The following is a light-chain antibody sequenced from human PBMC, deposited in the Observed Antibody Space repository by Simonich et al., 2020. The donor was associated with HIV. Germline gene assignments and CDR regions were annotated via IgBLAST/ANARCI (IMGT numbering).Light chain of an antibody. CDR2: EVS. CDR3: MQSIKFPT. V-gene: IGKV2D-29*02. Sequence: DIVMTQSPLTLSVTSGERASISCKASRCLVSSDGKTYLYSYLQKSRQSPKLLISEVSYRFSGVPDRFSGSGSGTDFTLKISRVEAEDVGIYYCMQSIKFPTFGQGTKVEIK. CDR1: RCLVSSDGKTY. J-gene: IGKJ1*01.